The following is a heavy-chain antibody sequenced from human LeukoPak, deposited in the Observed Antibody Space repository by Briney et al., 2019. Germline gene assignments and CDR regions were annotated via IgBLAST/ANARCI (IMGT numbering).Heavy chain of an antibody. CDR3: ASSLTPGDGYNSRPFDY. D-gene: IGHD5-24*01. CDR2: ISSRSSYT. J-gene: IGHJ4*02. Sequence: GGSLRLSCAASGFTFSDYYMGWIRQAPGKGLEGVSYISSRSSYTKYADSVKCRFTISRDNAKNSLHLQMNSLRAEDTAVYYCASSLTPGDGYNSRPFDYWGQGTLVTVSS. CDR1: GFTFSDYY. V-gene: IGHV3-11*06.